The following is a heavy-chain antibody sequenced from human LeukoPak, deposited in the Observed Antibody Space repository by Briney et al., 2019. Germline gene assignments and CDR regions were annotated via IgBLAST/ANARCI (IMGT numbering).Heavy chain of an antibody. J-gene: IGHJ2*01. CDR2: ITGSGGRT. V-gene: IGHV3-23*01. CDR3: ARDRMGAIMYFDV. D-gene: IGHD3-10*01. CDR1: GFTFSTYG. Sequence: GGSLRLSCEVSGFTFSTYGMSWVRQAPGKALEWVSAITGSGGRTYYADSVKGRFTISRDNSRDRLYPETNSLRAEDTAVYYCARDRMGAIMYFDVWGRGTLVTVSS.